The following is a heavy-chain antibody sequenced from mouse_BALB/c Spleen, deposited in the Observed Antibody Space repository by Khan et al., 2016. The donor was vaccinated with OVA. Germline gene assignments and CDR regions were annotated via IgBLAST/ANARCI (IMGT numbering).Heavy chain of an antibody. Sequence: QIQLVQSGPELKKPGETVKISCKAFGYTFKDYVMNWVKQSPGEGLKWMGWMNTYTGAPTYADDFAGRFAFSLETSANTAYVQIISLKDEDTATYFCVRVHVGYWGQGTALTVSA. CDR3: VRVHVGY. V-gene: IGHV9-3-1*01. CDR1: GYTFKDYV. CDR2: MNTYTGAP. J-gene: IGHJ2*01.